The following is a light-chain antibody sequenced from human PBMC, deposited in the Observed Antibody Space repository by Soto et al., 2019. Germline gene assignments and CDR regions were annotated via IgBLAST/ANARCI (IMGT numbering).Light chain of an antibody. CDR3: KQYNKYSWT. V-gene: IGKV1-5*01. CDR2: DAS. J-gene: IGKJ1*01. CDR1: QSISSW. Sequence: EIQMTPSPSTVSASVGDRVAITWLASQSISSWLAWYQQKPGKAPKLLIYDASSLESGVPSRFSGSGSGTEFTLTISRLEPDDFAIYYCKQYNKYSWTFGQGTKVDIK.